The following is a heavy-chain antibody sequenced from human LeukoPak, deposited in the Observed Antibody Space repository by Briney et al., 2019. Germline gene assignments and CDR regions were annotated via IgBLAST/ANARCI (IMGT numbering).Heavy chain of an antibody. J-gene: IGHJ2*01. V-gene: IGHV3-23*01. CDR2: ISGSGTST. CDR1: GFSINDYA. Sequence: PGGSLRLSCAASGFSINDYAMTWVRQAPGKGLEWVSVISGSGTSTYSADSVKGRFIISRNSYKNTLYLQMNSLGAEDTAVYYCAKASDSSSYYHWYFDLWGRGTLVTVSS. CDR3: AKASDSSSYYHWYFDL. D-gene: IGHD1-26*01.